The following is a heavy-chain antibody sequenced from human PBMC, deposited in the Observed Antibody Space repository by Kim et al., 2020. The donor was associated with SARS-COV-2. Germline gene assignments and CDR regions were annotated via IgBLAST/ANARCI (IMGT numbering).Heavy chain of an antibody. CDR1: GFTFDDYT. D-gene: IGHD3-3*01. J-gene: IGHJ6*02. CDR3: AKEWTPITIFGVVIGGMDV. V-gene: IGHV3-43*01. Sequence: GGSLRLSCAASGFTFDDYTMHWVRQAPGKGLEWVSLISWDGGSTYYADSVKGRFTISRDNSKNSLYLQMNSLRTEDTALYYCAKEWTPITIFGVVIGGMDVWGQGTTVTVSS. CDR2: ISWDGGST.